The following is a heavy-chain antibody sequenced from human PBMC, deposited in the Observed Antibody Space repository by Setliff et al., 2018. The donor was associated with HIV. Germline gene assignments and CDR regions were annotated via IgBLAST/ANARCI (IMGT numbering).Heavy chain of an antibody. J-gene: IGHJ3*02. D-gene: IGHD3-22*01. CDR3: ARASSMYYYDSSDYFLDAFDI. CDR1: GGSISSGGYY. CDR2: IYYSGST. V-gene: IGHV4-31*03. Sequence: SSETLSLTCTVSGGSISSGGYYWSWIRQHPGKGLEWIGYIYYSGSTYYNPSLKSRVTISVDTSKNQFSLKLSSVTAADTAVYYCARASSMYYYDSSDYFLDAFDIWGQGTMVTVSS.